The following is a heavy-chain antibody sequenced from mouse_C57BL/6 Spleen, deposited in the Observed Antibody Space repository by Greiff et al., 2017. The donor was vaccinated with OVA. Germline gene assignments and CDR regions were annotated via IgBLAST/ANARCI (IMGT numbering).Heavy chain of an antibody. CDR1: GYTFTDYE. CDR2: IEPETGGT. V-gene: IGHV1-15*01. D-gene: IGHD2-1*01. Sequence: VKLMESGAELVRPGASVTLSCKASGYTFTDYEMHWVKQTPVHGLEWIGAIEPETGGTAYNQKFKGKAILTADKSSSTAYMELRSLTSKDSAVYYYTSDGNFYYFDYWGQGTTLTVSS. J-gene: IGHJ2*01. CDR3: TSDGNFYYFDY.